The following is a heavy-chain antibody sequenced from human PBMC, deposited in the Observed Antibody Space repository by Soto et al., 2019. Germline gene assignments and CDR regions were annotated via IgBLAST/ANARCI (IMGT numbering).Heavy chain of an antibody. Sequence: SVKVSCKASGGTFSSYAISWVRQAPGQGLEWMGGIIPIFGTANYAQKFQGRVTITADESTSTAYMELSSLRSEDTAVYYCARANPFVYLERRSPYYYGMVFLGQGPTVTVS. D-gene: IGHD1-20*01. CDR1: GGTFSSYA. V-gene: IGHV1-69*13. J-gene: IGHJ6*02. CDR2: IIPIFGTA. CDR3: ARANPFVYLERRSPYYYGMVF.